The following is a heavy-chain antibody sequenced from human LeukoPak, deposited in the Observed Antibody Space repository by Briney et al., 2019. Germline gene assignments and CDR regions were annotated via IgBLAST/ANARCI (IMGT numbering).Heavy chain of an antibody. CDR1: GYNFTSYW. V-gene: IGHV5-51*01. Sequence: GESLKISCKGSGYNFTSYWIGLVRQIPGKGLELMGIIYPGDSDTRYSPSFQGQVTISADKSISTAYLQWSSLKAADTAMYYCASSSMVAPPYDYYYGMDVWGQGTTVTVSS. D-gene: IGHD4/OR15-4a*01. J-gene: IGHJ6*02. CDR2: IYPGDSDT. CDR3: ASSSMVAPPYDYYYGMDV.